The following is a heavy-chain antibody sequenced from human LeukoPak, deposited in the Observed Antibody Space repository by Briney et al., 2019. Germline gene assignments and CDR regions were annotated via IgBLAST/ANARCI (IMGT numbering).Heavy chain of an antibody. J-gene: IGHJ4*02. Sequence: GGSLRLSCAASGFTFSNYYMNWVRQAPGKGLEWISSISGTSSYIFYADSMKGRFIVSRDNAKNSLFLQMNSLRAEDTAVYYCGRAGDYWGQGTLVTASS. CDR2: ISGTSSYI. CDR3: GRAGDY. V-gene: IGHV3-21*06. CDR1: GFTFSNYY. D-gene: IGHD7-27*01.